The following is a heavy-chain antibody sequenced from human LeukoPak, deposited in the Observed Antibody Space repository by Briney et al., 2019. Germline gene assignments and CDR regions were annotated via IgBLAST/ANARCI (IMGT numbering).Heavy chain of an antibody. CDR1: GFTFSGHW. Sequence: GGSLRLSCAASGFTFSGHWMSWVRKAPGKGLEWVANINQGGSDKYYVDSVKGRFTISRDNANNLLYLQMSSLRGEDTAVYYCTRDRSRAEDDWGQGTLVTVSS. D-gene: IGHD1-14*01. CDR3: TRDRSRAEDD. V-gene: IGHV3-7*01. CDR2: INQGGSDK. J-gene: IGHJ4*02.